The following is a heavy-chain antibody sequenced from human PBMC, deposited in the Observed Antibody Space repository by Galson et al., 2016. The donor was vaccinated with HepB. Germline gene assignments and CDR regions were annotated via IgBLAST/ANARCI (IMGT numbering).Heavy chain of an antibody. CDR3: ARGEIGTTLD. Sequence: SLRLSCAASGFTFYTFTMHWVRQSSGKGPECVAAISFDGSNRHYADSVRGRFTISRDNPRNTLYLQMDSLTTEDTAVYYCARGEIGTTLDWGQGALVTVSS. V-gene: IGHV3-30-3*01. J-gene: IGHJ4*02. CDR2: ISFDGSNR. D-gene: IGHD4-23*01. CDR1: GFTFYTFT.